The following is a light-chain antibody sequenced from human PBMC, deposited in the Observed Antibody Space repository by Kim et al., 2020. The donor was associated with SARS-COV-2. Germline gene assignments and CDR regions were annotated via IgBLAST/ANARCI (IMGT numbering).Light chain of an antibody. V-gene: IGKV3-20*01. CDR2: GAS. CDR1: QSLSSSY. J-gene: IGKJ1*01. CDR3: QQYGSSTWT. Sequence: EIVLTQSPGTLSLSPGERATLSCRASQSLSSSYLAWYQQKPGQAPRLFIYGASARATGIPDRFSGTGSGTDFTLTISRLEPEDFAVYYCQQYGSSTWTFGQGTKVDIK.